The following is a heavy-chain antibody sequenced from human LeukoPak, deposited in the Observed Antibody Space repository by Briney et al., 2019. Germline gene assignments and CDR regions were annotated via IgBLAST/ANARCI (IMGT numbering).Heavy chain of an antibody. CDR3: ARRRGYGDYGY. CDR2: INHSGST. D-gene: IGHD4-17*01. CDR1: GVSISSYY. Sequence: PSETLSLTCTVSGVSISSYYWSWIRQPPGKGLEWIGEINHSGSTNYNPSLKSRVTISVDTSKNQFSLKLSSVTAADTAVYHCARRRGYGDYGYWGQGTLVTVSS. V-gene: IGHV4-34*01. J-gene: IGHJ4*02.